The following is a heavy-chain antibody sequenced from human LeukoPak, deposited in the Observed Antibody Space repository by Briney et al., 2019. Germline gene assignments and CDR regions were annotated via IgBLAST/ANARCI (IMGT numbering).Heavy chain of an antibody. J-gene: IGHJ4*02. CDR2: FDPEDGET. CDR3: ATAPPLRYFDWSFDY. Sequence: ASVKVSCEVSGYTLTELSMHWVRQAPGKGLEWMGGFDPEDGETIYAQKFQGRVTMTEDTSTDTAYMELSSLRSEDTAVYYCATAPPLRYFDWSFDYWGQGTLVTVSS. CDR1: GYTLTELS. V-gene: IGHV1-24*01. D-gene: IGHD3-9*01.